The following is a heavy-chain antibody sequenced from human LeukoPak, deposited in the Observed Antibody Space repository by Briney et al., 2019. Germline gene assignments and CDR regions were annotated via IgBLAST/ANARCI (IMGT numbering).Heavy chain of an antibody. CDR2: VSGSGADT. V-gene: IGHV3-23*01. CDR1: GFTFRSYA. CDR3: ARQVGPDY. Sequence: GGSLRLSCATSGFTFRSYAMSWVRQAPGKGLEWVSAVSGSGADTYYADSVRGRFTISRDNSRNALYLQMNSLRAEDTAVYFCARQVGPDYWGQGTLVTVSS. J-gene: IGHJ4*02.